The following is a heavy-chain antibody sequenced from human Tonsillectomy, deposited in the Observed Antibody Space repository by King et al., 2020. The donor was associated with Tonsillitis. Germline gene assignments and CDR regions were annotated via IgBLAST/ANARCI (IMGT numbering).Heavy chain of an antibody. Sequence: DAQLVQSGGGLVQPGGSLRLSCAASGFTFSSYWMSWVRQAPGKGLEWVANIKQDGSEKYYVDSVKGRFTISRDNAKNSLYLQMNSLRAEDTAVYYCAREGAPYQLFSTSDYWGQGPLVTVSS. CDR2: IKQDGSEK. D-gene: IGHD2-2*01. CDR3: AREGAPYQLFSTSDY. J-gene: IGHJ4*02. CDR1: GFTFSSYW. V-gene: IGHV3-7*01.